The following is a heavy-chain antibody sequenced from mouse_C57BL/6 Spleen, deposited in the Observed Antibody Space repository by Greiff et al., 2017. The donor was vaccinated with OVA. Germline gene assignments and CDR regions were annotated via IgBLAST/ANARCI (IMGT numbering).Heavy chain of an antibody. Sequence: QVQLKQPGAELVKPGASVKLSCKASGYTFTSYWMHWVKQRPGQGLEWIGMIHPNSGSTNYNEKFKSKATLTVDKSSSTAYMQLSSLTSEASAVYYCAREADGYYHAMDYWGQGTSVTVSS. CDR1: GYTFTSYW. D-gene: IGHD2-3*01. J-gene: IGHJ4*01. CDR3: AREADGYYHAMDY. V-gene: IGHV1-64*01. CDR2: IHPNSGST.